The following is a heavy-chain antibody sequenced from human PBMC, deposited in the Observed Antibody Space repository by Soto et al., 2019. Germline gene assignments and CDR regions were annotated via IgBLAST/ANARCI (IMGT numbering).Heavy chain of an antibody. CDR3: ARLPLA. CDR1: GFTFSSYP. V-gene: IGHV3-30-3*01. J-gene: IGHJ5*02. CDR2: ISYNTNNK. Sequence: QVQLLESGGDLVQPGRSLRLSCAASGFTFSSYPMHWVRQAPGKGLEWVAFISYNTNNKQYADSVRGRFTISRDNGKKTVYLQMSSLRPEDTAVYYCARLPLAWGQGTRVTVSS.